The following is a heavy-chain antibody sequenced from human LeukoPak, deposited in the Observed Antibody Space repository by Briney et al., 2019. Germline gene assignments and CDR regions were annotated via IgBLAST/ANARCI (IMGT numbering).Heavy chain of an antibody. CDR2: IYYSGST. D-gene: IGHD4/OR15-4a*01. V-gene: IGHV4-59*01. CDR3: ARVHKTMAYFDY. CDR1: DDSIRSYY. Sequence: SETLSLTCTVSDDSIRSYYWSWIRQPPGKGLEWIGHIYYSGSTNYHPSLKSRVTISVDTSTNHYSLKLSSVTAADTAIYYRARVHKTMAYFDYWGQGTLVTVSS. J-gene: IGHJ4*02.